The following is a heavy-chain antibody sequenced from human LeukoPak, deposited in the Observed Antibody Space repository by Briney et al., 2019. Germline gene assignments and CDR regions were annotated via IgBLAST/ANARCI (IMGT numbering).Heavy chain of an antibody. CDR3: AREAAAGTFYFDY. D-gene: IGHD6-13*01. V-gene: IGHV4-4*07. J-gene: IGHJ4*02. CDR2: IYSSGST. CDR1: GDSISNYY. Sequence: PSETLSLTCTVSGDSISNYYWSWIRQPAGKGLEWIGRIYSSGSTNYNPSLKSRVTMSVDTSKNQFSLKVSSVTAADTAVYHCAREAAAGTFYFDYWGQGTLVTVSS.